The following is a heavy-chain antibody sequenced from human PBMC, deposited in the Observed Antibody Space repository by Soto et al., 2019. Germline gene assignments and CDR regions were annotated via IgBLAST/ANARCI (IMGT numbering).Heavy chain of an antibody. CDR3: ARFFGSYGMDV. CDR2: IIPILGIP. D-gene: IGHD3-10*01. V-gene: IGHV1-69*02. J-gene: IGHJ6*02. CDR1: GGTFSSYT. Sequence: QVQLVQSGAEVKKPGSSVKVSCKASGGTFSSYTISWVRQAPGQGLEWMGRIIPILGIPNYAQKFQGRVTITADKSTSTSDMELTSLRSEDTAVYYCARFFGSYGMDVWGQGTTVTVSS.